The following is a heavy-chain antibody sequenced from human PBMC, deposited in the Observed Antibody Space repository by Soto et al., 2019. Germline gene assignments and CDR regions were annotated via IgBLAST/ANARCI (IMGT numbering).Heavy chain of an antibody. CDR3: TLGSWSAETFDI. CDR2: IIPMLDIT. V-gene: IGHV1-69*02. D-gene: IGHD6-13*01. J-gene: IGHJ3*02. Sequence: QVQLLQSGAEMKKPGSSVKVSCKASGGTFSTYTIIWVRQAPGQGLEWMGRIIPMLDITNTAQSFQGRVTITADQSTSTAYLELSALRSDDTAIYFCTLGSWSAETFDIWGRGTMVTVSS. CDR1: GGTFSTYT.